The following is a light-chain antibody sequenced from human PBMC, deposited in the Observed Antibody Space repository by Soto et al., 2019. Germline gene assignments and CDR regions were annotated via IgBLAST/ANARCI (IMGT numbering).Light chain of an antibody. CDR3: QQSYSSPLT. J-gene: IGKJ4*01. Sequence: DIHMTQSPSSLSASVGDRVTITCRASQNIKKFLNWYQQRPGKAPSALIHATSTLQNGVSSRFSGSGSDTDCTLTITSLQPEDFATYFCQQSYSSPLTFGGGTKVEL. CDR1: QNIKKF. V-gene: IGKV1-39*01. CDR2: ATS.